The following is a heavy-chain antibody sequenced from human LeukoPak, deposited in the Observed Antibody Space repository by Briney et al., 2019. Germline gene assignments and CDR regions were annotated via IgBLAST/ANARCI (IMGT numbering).Heavy chain of an antibody. V-gene: IGHV3-30-3*01. Sequence: GGSLRLSCAASGFTFSSYAMHWVRQAPGKGLEWVAVISYDGSNKYYADSVKGRFTISRDNSKNTLYLQMNSLRAEDTAVYYCARDLSDYYDSSGYLFWGQGTLATVSS. CDR3: ARDLSDYYDSSGYLF. J-gene: IGHJ4*02. CDR2: ISYDGSNK. CDR1: GFTFSSYA. D-gene: IGHD3-22*01.